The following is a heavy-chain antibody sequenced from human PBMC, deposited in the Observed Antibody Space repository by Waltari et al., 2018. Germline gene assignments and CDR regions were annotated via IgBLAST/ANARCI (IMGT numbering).Heavy chain of an antibody. J-gene: IGHJ6*03. CDR1: GGFVHNLY. V-gene: IGHV4-4*07. D-gene: IGHD3-22*01. CDR2: VFSSGST. CDR3: ARLSYFDSSGYPHPTYYYYYMDV. Sequence: QVHLQESGPGRLKPSETLSLTCTVSGGFVHNLYWRWIRRPAGKGLEWIGRVFSSGSTNYNSSLKSRVTMSVDTSKNQISLKLTSVTAADTGIYYCARLSYFDSSGYPHPTYYYYYMDVWGKGTTVTVSS.